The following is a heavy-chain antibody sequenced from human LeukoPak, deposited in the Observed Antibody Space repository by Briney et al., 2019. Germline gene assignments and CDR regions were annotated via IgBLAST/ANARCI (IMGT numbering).Heavy chain of an antibody. V-gene: IGHV4-31*03. J-gene: IGHJ6*03. CDR3: AKPHYDSRVYYHKYYYRDV. CDR1: GGSISSGGYY. Sequence: PSETLSLTCTVSGGSISSGGYYWSWIRQHPGKGLEWIGYIYYSGSTYYNPSLKSRVTISVDTSKNQFSLKLSSVTAADTAVYYCAKPHYDSRVYYHKYYYRDVWGKGTTVTVSS. D-gene: IGHD3-22*01. CDR2: IYYSGST.